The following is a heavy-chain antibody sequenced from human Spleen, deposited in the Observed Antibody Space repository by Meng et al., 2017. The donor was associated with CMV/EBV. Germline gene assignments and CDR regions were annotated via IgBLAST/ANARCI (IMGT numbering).Heavy chain of an antibody. CDR2: ISYDGSNQ. Sequence: GGSLRLSCAASGFTFSSYSMHWVRQAPGKGLEWVEVISYDGSNQYYADSVKGQFTISRDNSKNTLHLQMNSLRAEDTAVYYCARCREMTAAGTQGAFQHWGQGTLVTVSS. CDR3: ARCREMTAAGTQGAFQH. D-gene: IGHD6-13*01. J-gene: IGHJ1*01. V-gene: IGHV3-30*04. CDR1: GFTFSSYS.